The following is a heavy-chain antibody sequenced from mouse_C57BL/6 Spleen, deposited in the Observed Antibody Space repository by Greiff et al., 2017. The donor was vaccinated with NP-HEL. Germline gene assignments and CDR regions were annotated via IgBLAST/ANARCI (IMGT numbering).Heavy chain of an antibody. V-gene: IGHV1-50*01. CDR2: IDPSDSYT. J-gene: IGHJ2*01. Sequence: QVQLQHPGAELVKPGASVKLSCKASGYTFTSYWMQWVKQRPGQGLEWIGEIDPSDSYTNYNQKFKGKATLTVDTSSSTAYMQLSSLTSEDSAVYYCARGGKTVVAPRDYWGQGTTLTVSS. CDR3: ARGGKTVVAPRDY. D-gene: IGHD1-1*01. CDR1: GYTFTSYW.